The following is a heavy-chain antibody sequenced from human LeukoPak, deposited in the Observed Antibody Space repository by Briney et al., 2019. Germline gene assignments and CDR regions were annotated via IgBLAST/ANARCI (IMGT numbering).Heavy chain of an antibody. CDR1: GGTFSSYA. V-gene: IGHV1-69*13. J-gene: IGHJ6*02. D-gene: IGHD4-17*01. CDR3: ARMTRSMTTMSYYYGMDV. Sequence: GASVKVSCKASGGTFSSYAISWVRQAPGQGLEWMGGIIPIFGTANYAQKFQGRVTITADESTSTAYMGLSSLRSEDTAVYYCARMTRSMTTMSYYYGMDVWGQGTTVTVSS. CDR2: IIPIFGTA.